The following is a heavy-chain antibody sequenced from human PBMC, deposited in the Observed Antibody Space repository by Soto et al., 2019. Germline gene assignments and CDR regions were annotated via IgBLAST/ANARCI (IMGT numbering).Heavy chain of an antibody. CDR2: ISSSSSYI. Sequence: EVQLVESGGGLVKPGGSLRLSCAASGFTFSSYSMNWVRQAPGKGLEWVSSISSSSSYIYYADSVKGRFTISRDNAKYSQYLQKNSPRDEDTAVYYCARGPYDILAGYYSVGLYFWGQGTLATVYS. J-gene: IGHJ4*02. CDR1: GFTFSSYS. V-gene: IGHV3-21*01. CDR3: ARGPYDILAGYYSVGLYF. D-gene: IGHD3-9*01.